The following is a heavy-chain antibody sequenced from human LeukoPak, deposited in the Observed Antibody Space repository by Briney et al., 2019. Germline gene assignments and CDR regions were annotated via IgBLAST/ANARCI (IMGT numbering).Heavy chain of an antibody. CDR3: ARIAREDTTGYYYSPFDY. V-gene: IGHV5-51*01. J-gene: IGHJ4*02. Sequence: HGESLKISCKGSGYSFTSYWIGWVRQMPGKGLEWMGIIYPGDSDTRYSPSFQGQVTISADKSIGTAYLQWSSLKASDIAVYYCARIAREDTTGYYYSPFDYWGQGTLVTVSP. CDR1: GYSFTSYW. CDR2: IYPGDSDT. D-gene: IGHD3-22*01.